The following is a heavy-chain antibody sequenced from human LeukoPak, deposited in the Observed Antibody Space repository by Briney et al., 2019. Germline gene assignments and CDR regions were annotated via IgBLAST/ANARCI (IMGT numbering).Heavy chain of an antibody. CDR3: ARDRFTMVRGIIPGY. D-gene: IGHD3-10*01. J-gene: IGHJ4*02. V-gene: IGHV1-2*02. Sequence: ASVKVSCKASGYTFTGYYMHWVRQAPGQGLEWMGWINPNNGGTKYAQKFQGRVTMTRDTSTSTVYMELSSLRSEDTAVYYCARDRFTMVRGIIPGYWGQGTLVTVSS. CDR2: INPNNGGT. CDR1: GYTFTGYY.